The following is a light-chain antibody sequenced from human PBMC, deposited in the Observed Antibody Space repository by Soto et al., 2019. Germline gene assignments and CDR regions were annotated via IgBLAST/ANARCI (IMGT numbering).Light chain of an antibody. Sequence: DIQLTQSPSFLSASVGDTVTITCRASQGISTYLAWYQQKPGKAPKNLIYGASTLQSGVPSRFSGSGSGTEFTLTISSLQPEDFATYYCQGHSTYPRTFGPGNKVDIK. CDR2: GAS. V-gene: IGKV1-9*01. CDR3: QGHSTYPRT. CDR1: QGISTY. J-gene: IGKJ1*01.